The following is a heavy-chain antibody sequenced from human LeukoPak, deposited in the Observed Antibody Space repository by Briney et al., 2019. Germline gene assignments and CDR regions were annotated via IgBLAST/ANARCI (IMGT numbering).Heavy chain of an antibody. J-gene: IGHJ4*02. Sequence: SETLSLTCTVSGGSISSYYWSWIRQPPGKGLEWIGYIYYSGSTNYNPSLKSRVTISVDTSKNQFSLKLSSVTAADTAVYYCAKVIGSYRGFDYWGQGTLVTVSS. D-gene: IGHD1-26*01. CDR2: IYYSGST. V-gene: IGHV4-59*08. CDR3: AKVIGSYRGFDY. CDR1: GGSISSYY.